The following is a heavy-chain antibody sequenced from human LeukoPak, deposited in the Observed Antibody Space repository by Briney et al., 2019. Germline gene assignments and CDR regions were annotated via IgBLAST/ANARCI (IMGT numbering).Heavy chain of an antibody. CDR1: GGSISSSSYY. CDR2: IYYSGST. J-gene: IGHJ5*02. CDR3: AKVEAGTTGWFDP. D-gene: IGHD6-13*01. V-gene: IGHV4-39*07. Sequence: PSETLSLTCTVSGGSISSSSYYWGWIRQPPGKGLEWIGSIYYSGSTYYNPSLKSRVTISVDTSKNQFSLKLSSVTAADTAVYYCAKVEAGTTGWFDPWGQGTLVTVSS.